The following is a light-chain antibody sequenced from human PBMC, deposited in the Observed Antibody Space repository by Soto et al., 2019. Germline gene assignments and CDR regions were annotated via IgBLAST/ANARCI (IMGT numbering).Light chain of an antibody. CDR3: QVRTNWAIA. CDR2: DAS. CDR1: QSVSSY. Sequence: EIVLTQSPATLSLSPGERATLSCRASQSVSSYLAWYQQKPGQAPRLLIYDASNRATGIPARFSGTGSGTDFTLTINNLEPEDFAVYYCQVRTNWAIAFGRGTRWRL. V-gene: IGKV3-11*01. J-gene: IGKJ5*01.